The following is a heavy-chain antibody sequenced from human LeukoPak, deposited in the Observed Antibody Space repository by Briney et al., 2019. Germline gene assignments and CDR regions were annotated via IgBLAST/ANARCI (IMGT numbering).Heavy chain of an antibody. CDR2: IIPIFGTA. V-gene: IGHV1-69*05. D-gene: IGHD6-6*01. J-gene: IGHJ4*02. CDR1: GGTFSSYA. CDR3: ARGGSRSSFSYFDS. Sequence: SVKVSCKASGGTFSSYAISWVRQAPGQGLEWMGGIIPIFGTANYAQKFQGRVTIITDESTSTAYMELSSLRSEDTAVYYCARGGSRSSFSYFDSWGQGTLVTVSS.